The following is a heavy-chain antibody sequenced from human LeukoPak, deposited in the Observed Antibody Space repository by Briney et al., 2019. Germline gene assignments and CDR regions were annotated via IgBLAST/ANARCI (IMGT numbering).Heavy chain of an antibody. CDR1: GGTISSYA. Sequence: SVKVSCKASGGTISSYAISWVRQAPGQGLEWMGGIIPIFGTANYAQKFQGRVTITADKSTDKSTSTAYMELSSLRSEDTAVYYCARSKRDSSGQDSYWGQGTLVTVSS. CDR3: ARSKRDSSGQDSY. J-gene: IGHJ4*02. D-gene: IGHD3-22*01. CDR2: IIPIFGTA. V-gene: IGHV1-69*06.